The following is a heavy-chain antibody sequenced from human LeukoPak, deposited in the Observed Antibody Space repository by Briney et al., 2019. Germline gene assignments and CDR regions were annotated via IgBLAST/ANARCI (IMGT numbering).Heavy chain of an antibody. CDR1: GFTFSNYV. V-gene: IGHV3-33*01. J-gene: IGHJ4*02. D-gene: IGHD1-14*01. Sequence: PGGSLRLSCAASGFTFSNYVMRWVRQAPGKGLEWVAVIWFDGSNKYYADSVKGRFTISRDNSKNTLYLQMNSLRAEDTAVYYCARDLGTVDYWGQGTLVTVSS. CDR3: ARDLGTVDY. CDR2: IWFDGSNK.